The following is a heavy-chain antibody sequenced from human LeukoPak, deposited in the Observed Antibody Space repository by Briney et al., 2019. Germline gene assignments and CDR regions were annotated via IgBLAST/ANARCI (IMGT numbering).Heavy chain of an antibody. CDR2: INHSGST. D-gene: IGHD3-3*01. CDR3: ARHSDYYDFWSGYYRRGDFDY. J-gene: IGHJ4*02. CDR1: GGSISLSYYY. Sequence: SETLSLTCSVSGGSISLSYYYWGWIRQPPGTGLEWIGEINHSGSTNYNPSLKSRVTISVDTSKNQFSLKLSSVTAADTAVYYCARHSDYYDFWSGYYRRGDFDYWGQGTLVTVSS. V-gene: IGHV4-39*01.